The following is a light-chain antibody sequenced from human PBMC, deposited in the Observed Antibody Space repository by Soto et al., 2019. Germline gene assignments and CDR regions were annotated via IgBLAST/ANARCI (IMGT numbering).Light chain of an antibody. CDR1: QTISSW. J-gene: IGKJ4*01. V-gene: IGKV1-5*03. CDR3: QQYKSYPLT. Sequence: DIQMTQSPSTLSASVGDRVTITCRASQTISSWLAWYQQRPGKAPKLLIYKAPALESGVPSRFSGSGSGTEFTLTISSLQPEDFGRYYCQQYKSYPLTFGGGTKVEIK. CDR2: KAP.